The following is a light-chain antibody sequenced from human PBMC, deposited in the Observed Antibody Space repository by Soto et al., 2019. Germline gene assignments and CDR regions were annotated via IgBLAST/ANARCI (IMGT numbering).Light chain of an antibody. CDR1: SSDVGGYNY. CDR3: SSYTSSSTLGGV. V-gene: IGLV2-14*01. CDR2: DVS. Sequence: QSVLTQPASVSGSPGQSITISCTGTSSDVGGYNYVSWYQQHPGKAPKLMIYDVSNRPSGVSNRFSGSKSGNTASLTISELQAEDEADYYCSSYTSSSTLGGVFGTGTKVTVL. J-gene: IGLJ1*01.